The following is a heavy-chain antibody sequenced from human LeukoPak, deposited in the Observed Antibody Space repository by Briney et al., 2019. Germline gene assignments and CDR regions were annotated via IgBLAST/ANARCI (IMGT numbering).Heavy chain of an antibody. CDR1: GYTFTSSG. CDR3: ARDHFRRVVTAAFDI. J-gene: IGHJ3*02. Sequence: ASVKVSCKASGYTFTSSGINWVRQAPGKGPEWMGRISAYNGITNYAQKFQGRVTMTTDTFTATAYMELRSLRSDDTAVYYCARDHFRRVVTAAFDIWGQGTMVIVSS. D-gene: IGHD2-21*02. V-gene: IGHV1-18*01. CDR2: ISAYNGIT.